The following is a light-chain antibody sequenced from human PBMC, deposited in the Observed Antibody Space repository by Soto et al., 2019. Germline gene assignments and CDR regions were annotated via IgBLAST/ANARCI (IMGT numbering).Light chain of an antibody. V-gene: IGKV3-15*01. CDR1: QIVSTN. Sequence: EIVMTQSPATLSVSPGERATLSCRASQIVSTNLAWYQQKPGQAPRLLIYGASTRATGIPARFSGSGSGTEFTLTISSLQSEDFATYFCQQSYITPPTFGQGTKVEI. CDR3: QQSYITPPT. J-gene: IGKJ1*01. CDR2: GAS.